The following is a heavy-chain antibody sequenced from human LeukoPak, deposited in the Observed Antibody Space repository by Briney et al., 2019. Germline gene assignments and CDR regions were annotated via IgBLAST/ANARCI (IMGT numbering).Heavy chain of an antibody. CDR1: GGSFSGYY. CDR2: INQSGST. CDR3: ARRVGATGPFDY. D-gene: IGHD1-26*01. J-gene: IGHJ4*02. Sequence: SETLSLTCAVYGGSFSGYYWSWIRQPPGKGLEWIGEINQSGSTNYNPSLKSRVTISVDTSKNKFYLKLSSVTAADTAVYYCARRVGATGPFDYWGQGTLVTVSS. V-gene: IGHV4-34*01.